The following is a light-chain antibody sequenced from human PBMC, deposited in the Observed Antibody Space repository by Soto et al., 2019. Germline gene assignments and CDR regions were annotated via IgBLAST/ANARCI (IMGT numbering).Light chain of an antibody. CDR2: GAS. CDR1: QSVSSN. Sequence: EIVMTQSPATLSVSPGERATLSCRASQSVSSNLAWYQQKPGQAPRLLIYGASTRATGIPARFSGSGSGTEFTLTISSMQSEAFAVYYCQQYNNWPWTFGQGTKV. CDR3: QQYNNWPWT. J-gene: IGKJ1*01. V-gene: IGKV3-15*01.